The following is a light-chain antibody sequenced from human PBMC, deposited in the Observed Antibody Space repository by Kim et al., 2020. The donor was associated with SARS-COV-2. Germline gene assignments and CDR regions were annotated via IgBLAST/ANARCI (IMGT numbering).Light chain of an antibody. V-gene: IGKV3-20*01. Sequence: IVLTQSPGTLSLSPGERATLSCRASQGFVNTASLAWYQQIPGQAPRLLIYGTSTRATGIPDRFSGSGSGTDFTLTISKVEPEDFAIYWCEQYGTSMPYTFGQGTKLEI. CDR1: QGFVNTAS. CDR2: GTS. CDR3: EQYGTSMPYT. J-gene: IGKJ2*01.